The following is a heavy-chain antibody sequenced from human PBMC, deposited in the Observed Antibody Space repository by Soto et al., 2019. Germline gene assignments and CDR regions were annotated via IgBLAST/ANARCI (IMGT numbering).Heavy chain of an antibody. Sequence: GGSLRLSCAASGFTFSSYGMHWVRQAPGKGLEWVAVISYDGSNKYYADSVKGRFTISRDNSKNTLYLQMNSLRAEDSAVYFCVTEIAVASLVDTLNIWGQGTMVTVSS. CDR3: VTEIAVASLVDTLNI. D-gene: IGHD6-19*01. J-gene: IGHJ3*02. CDR2: ISYDGSNK. V-gene: IGHV3-30*03. CDR1: GFTFSSYG.